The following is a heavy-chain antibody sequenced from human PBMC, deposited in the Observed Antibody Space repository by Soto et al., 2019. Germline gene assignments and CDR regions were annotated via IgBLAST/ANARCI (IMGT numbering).Heavy chain of an antibody. Sequence: QSPTLSLTCAISGDSVSSNSAAWNWIRQSPSRGLEWLGRTYYRSKWYNDYAVSVKSRITINPDTSKNQFSLQLNSVTPEDTAVYYCARDRDKEQWLVLDYWGQGTLVTVSS. J-gene: IGHJ4*02. CDR2: TYYRSKWYN. CDR3: ARDRDKEQWLVLDY. D-gene: IGHD6-19*01. V-gene: IGHV6-1*01. CDR1: GDSVSSNSAA.